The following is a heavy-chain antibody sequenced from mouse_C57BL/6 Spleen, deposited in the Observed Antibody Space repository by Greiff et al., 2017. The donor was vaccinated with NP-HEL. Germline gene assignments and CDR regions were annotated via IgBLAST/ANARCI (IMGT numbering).Heavy chain of an antibody. CDR3: AKVDDGGGVDD. CDR2: INPGSGGT. CDR1: GYAFTNYL. Sequence: VQLQQSGAELVRPGTSVKVSCKASGYAFTNYLIEWVKQRPGQGLEWIGVINPGSGGTNYNEKFTGKAPLTADKSSSTAYMQLSSLPSEDAAVDFWAKVDDGGGVDDWGQGTTRTVSS. V-gene: IGHV1-54*01. J-gene: IGHJ2*01. D-gene: IGHD1-3*01.